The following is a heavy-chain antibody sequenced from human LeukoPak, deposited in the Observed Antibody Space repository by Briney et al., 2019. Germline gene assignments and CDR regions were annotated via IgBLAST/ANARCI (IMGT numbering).Heavy chain of an antibody. V-gene: IGHV4-34*01. CDR2: INHSGST. D-gene: IGHD3-22*01. CDR1: GGSFSGYY. Sequence: SETLSLTCAVYGGSFSGYYWSWIRQPPGKGLEWIGEINHSGSTNYNPSLKSRVTISVDTSKNQFSLKLSSVTAADTAVYYCARGKVATYRYYYDSSGQRPWAFDIWGQGTMVTVSS. J-gene: IGHJ3*02. CDR3: ARGKVATYRYYYDSSGQRPWAFDI.